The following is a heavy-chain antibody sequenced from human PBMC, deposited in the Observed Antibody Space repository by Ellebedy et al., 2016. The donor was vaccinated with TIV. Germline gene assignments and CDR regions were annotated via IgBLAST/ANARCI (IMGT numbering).Heavy chain of an antibody. D-gene: IGHD3-10*01. J-gene: IGHJ5*02. Sequence: SETLSLTCTVSGGSISRSSSYWGWIRQPPGKGLEWIGSIYHTGSTDYNPSLKSRVSITADTSKNQFSLRLSSVTAADTAVYYCARWFGELLYVRGFDPWGQGTLVTVSS. CDR1: GGSISRSSSY. V-gene: IGHV4-39*01. CDR2: IYHTGST. CDR3: ARWFGELLYVRGFDP.